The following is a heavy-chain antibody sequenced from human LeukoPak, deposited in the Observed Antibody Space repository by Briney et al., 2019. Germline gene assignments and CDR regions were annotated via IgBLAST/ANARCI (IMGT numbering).Heavy chain of an antibody. CDR3: ATDRAPYDFWGGGYYGMDV. V-gene: IGHV1-24*01. CDR2: FDPEDGET. J-gene: IGHJ6*02. CDR1: GFTFSSYA. Sequence: PGGSLRLSCAASGFTFSSYAMSWVRQAPGKGLEWMGGFDPEDGETIYAQKFQGRVTMTEDTSTDTAYMELSSLRSEDTAVYYCATDRAPYDFWGGGYYGMDVWGQGTTVTVSS. D-gene: IGHD3-3*01.